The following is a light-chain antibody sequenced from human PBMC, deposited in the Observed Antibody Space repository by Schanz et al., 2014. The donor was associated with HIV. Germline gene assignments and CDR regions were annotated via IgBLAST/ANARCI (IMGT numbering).Light chain of an antibody. V-gene: IGKV1-5*03. CDR3: QHYYTYSRA. CDR2: KAS. J-gene: IGKJ1*01. Sequence: DIQMTQSPSILAASVGDRVIITCRASQSINSWLAWYQQKPGKAPNLLIYKASTLESGVPSRFSGSGSGTEFTLTITSLQPEDFATYYCQHYYTYSRAFGQGTKVEVK. CDR1: QSINSW.